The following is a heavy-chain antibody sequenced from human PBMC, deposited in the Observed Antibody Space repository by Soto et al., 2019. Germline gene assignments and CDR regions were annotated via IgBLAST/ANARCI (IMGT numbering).Heavy chain of an antibody. CDR2: LSYDGSNK. Sequence: PVGSLRLSCAASGFTFSSYGMHWVRQAPGKGLEWVAGLSYDGSNKYYADSVKGRFTISRDNSKNTLYLQMNSLRAEDMAVYYCAKDRSGYHGYYYGMDVWGQGTTVTVSS. V-gene: IGHV3-30*18. CDR3: AKDRSGYHGYYYGMDV. CDR1: GFTFSSYG. D-gene: IGHD5-12*01. J-gene: IGHJ6*02.